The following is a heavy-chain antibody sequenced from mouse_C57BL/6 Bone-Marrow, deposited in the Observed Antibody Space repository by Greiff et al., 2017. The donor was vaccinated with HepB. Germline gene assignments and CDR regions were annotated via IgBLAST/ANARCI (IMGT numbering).Heavy chain of an antibody. CDR2: IDPSDSET. J-gene: IGHJ4*01. V-gene: IGHV1-52*01. CDR1: GYTFTSYW. Sequence: QVHVKQSGAELVRPGSSVKLSCKASGYTFTSYWMHWVKQRPIQGLEWIGNIDPSDSETHYNQKFKDKATLTVDKSSSTAYMQLSSLTSEDSAVYYCARDAMDYWGQGTSVTVSS. CDR3: ARDAMDY.